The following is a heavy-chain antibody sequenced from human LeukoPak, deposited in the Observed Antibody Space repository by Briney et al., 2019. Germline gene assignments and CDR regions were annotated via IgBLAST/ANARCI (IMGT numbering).Heavy chain of an antibody. CDR2: IYYSGST. D-gene: IGHD4-17*01. V-gene: IGHV4-30-4*01. CDR1: GGSISSGDYY. J-gene: IGHJ4*02. Sequence: PSQTLSLTCTVSGGSISSGDYYWSWIRQPPGKGLEWIGCIYYSGSTYYNPSLKSRVTISVDTSKNQFSLKLSSVTAADTAVYYCARELDGDYAVYWGQGTLVTVSS. CDR3: ARELDGDYAVY.